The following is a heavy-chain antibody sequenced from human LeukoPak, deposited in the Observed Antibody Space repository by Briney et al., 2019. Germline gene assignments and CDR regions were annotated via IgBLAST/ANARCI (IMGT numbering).Heavy chain of an antibody. CDR2: ISHDGSNK. V-gene: IGHV3-30*18. J-gene: IGHJ5*02. CDR1: GFTFSGYG. D-gene: IGHD3-22*01. CDR3: AKGDSSGYYFPSFRFDP. Sequence: GRSLRLSCAASGFTFSGYGMHWVCQAPGKGLEWVAVISHDGSNKYYADSVKGRFTISRDNSKNTLYLQMNSLRAEDTAVYYCAKGDSSGYYFPSFRFDPWGQGTLVTVSS.